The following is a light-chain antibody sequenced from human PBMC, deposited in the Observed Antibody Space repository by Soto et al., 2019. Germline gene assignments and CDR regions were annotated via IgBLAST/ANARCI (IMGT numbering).Light chain of an antibody. V-gene: IGKV2D-30*01. Sequence: DVVMTQSPLSLPVTLGQPASISCRSSQSLVFSDGHTYLNWFQQRPGQSPRRLIYKVSNWDSGVPERFSGSGSGTEFTLKISRVEAEDVGVYYCMQGTQGPYTFGQGTKLEIK. J-gene: IGKJ2*01. CDR3: MQGTQGPYT. CDR1: QSLVFSDGHTY. CDR2: KVS.